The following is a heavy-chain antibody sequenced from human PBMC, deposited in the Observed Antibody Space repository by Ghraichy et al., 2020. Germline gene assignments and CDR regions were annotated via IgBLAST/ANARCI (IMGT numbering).Heavy chain of an antibody. CDR3: ARSITVFGVRRVGWFDP. CDR2: IYNSGST. Sequence: SETLSLTCAVSGGSISSYYWSWIRQPPGERLEWIGYIYNSGSTNYNPSLKSRVTISVDTSKNQFSLKLSSVTAADTAVYYCARSITVFGVRRVGWFDPWGQGTLVTVSS. D-gene: IGHD3-3*01. J-gene: IGHJ5*02. CDR1: GGSISSYY. V-gene: IGHV4-59*01.